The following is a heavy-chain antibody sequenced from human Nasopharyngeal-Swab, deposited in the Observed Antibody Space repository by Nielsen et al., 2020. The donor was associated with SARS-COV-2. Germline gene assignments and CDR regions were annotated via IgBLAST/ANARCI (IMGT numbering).Heavy chain of an antibody. Sequence: ASVKVSCKASGGTFSSYAISWVRQAPGQGLEWMGGFDPEDGETIYAQKFQGRVTMTEDTSTDTAYMELSSLRSEDTAVYYCATTSPFSGSYHLCTFDIWGQGTMVTVSS. CDR2: FDPEDGET. J-gene: IGHJ3*02. CDR1: GGTFSSYA. D-gene: IGHD1-26*01. CDR3: ATTSPFSGSYHLCTFDI. V-gene: IGHV1-24*01.